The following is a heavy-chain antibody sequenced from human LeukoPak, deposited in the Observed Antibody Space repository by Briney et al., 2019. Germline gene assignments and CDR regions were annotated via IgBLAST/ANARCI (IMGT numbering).Heavy chain of an antibody. CDR3: ARGGGLVAGKFDY. D-gene: IGHD6-19*01. V-gene: IGHV3-7*01. J-gene: IGHJ4*02. Sequence: GGSLRLSCAASGFTFRSYWMSWVRQAPGKGLEWLANIKQDGSEKYYVDSVKGRFTISRDNAKNSLYLQMNSLRAEDTAVYYCARGGGLVAGKFDYWGQGTLVTVSS. CDR1: GFTFRSYW. CDR2: IKQDGSEK.